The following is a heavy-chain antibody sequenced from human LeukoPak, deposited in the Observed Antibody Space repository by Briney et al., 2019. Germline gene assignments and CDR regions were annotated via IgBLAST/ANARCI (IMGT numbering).Heavy chain of an antibody. D-gene: IGHD5-12*01. V-gene: IGHV4-59*08. J-gene: IGHJ4*02. CDR2: IYDSGTT. Sequence: SETLSLTCTVSGGSINGYSWSWIRQPPGKGLEWIGYIYDSGTTSYNPSLTSRVAMSVATSKNNFSLRLTSVTAADTAVYYCARQDHPPDIQRSGIYYLDYWGQGAMVTVSS. CDR3: ARQDHPPDIQRSGIYYLDY. CDR1: GGSINGYS.